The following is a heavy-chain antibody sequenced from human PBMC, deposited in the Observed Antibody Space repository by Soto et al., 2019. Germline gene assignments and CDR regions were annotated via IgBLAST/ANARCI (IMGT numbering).Heavy chain of an antibody. CDR3: ARDRIAAAGIDAFDI. CDR2: IWYDGSNK. J-gene: IGHJ3*02. CDR1: GFTFSSYG. V-gene: IGHV3-33*01. D-gene: IGHD6-13*01. Sequence: GGSLRLSCAASGFTFSSYGMHWVRQAPGKGLEWVAVIWYDGSNKYYADSVEGRFTISRDNSKNTLYLQMNSLRAEDTAVYYCARDRIAAAGIDAFDIWGQGTMVTVSS.